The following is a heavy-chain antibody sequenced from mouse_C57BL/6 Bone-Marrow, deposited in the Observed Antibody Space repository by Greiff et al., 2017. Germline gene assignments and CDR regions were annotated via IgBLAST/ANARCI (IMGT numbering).Heavy chain of an antibody. CDR1: GYSFTSYY. CDR2: IYPGSGNP. Sequence: QVQLQQSGPELVKPGASVKISCKASGYSFTSYYIHWVTQRPGQGLEWIGWIYPGSGNPKYNEKFKGKATLTADKSSSTAYMQLSSLTSEDSAVYYCARNWDEAMDYWGQGTSVTVSS. CDR3: ARNWDEAMDY. D-gene: IGHD4-1*01. V-gene: IGHV1-66*01. J-gene: IGHJ4*01.